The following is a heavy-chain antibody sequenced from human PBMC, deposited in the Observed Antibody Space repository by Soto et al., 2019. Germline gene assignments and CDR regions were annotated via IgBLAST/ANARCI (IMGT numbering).Heavy chain of an antibody. CDR1: GFTFSSYA. J-gene: IGHJ4*02. CDR3: ARLPRGGLGYY. CDR2: ISYDGSNK. D-gene: IGHD3-16*01. Sequence: GGSLRLSCAASGFTFSSYAMHWVRQAPGKGLEWVAVISYDGSNKYYADSVKGRFTISRDNSKNTLYLQMNSLRAEDTAVYYCARLPRGGLGYYWGQGTLVTVSS. V-gene: IGHV3-30-3*01.